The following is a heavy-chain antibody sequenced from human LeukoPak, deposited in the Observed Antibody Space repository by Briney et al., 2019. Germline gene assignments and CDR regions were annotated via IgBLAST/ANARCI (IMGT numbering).Heavy chain of an antibody. Sequence: ASVKVSCKASGYTLTSYGISWVRQAPGQGLEWMGWISAYNGNTNYAQKLQGRGTMTTDTSTSTAYMELRSLRSDDTAVYYCARDLQQLQLRWFDPWGQGTLVTVSS. CDR2: ISAYNGNT. D-gene: IGHD6-13*01. V-gene: IGHV1-18*01. CDR1: GYTLTSYG. J-gene: IGHJ5*02. CDR3: ARDLQQLQLRWFDP.